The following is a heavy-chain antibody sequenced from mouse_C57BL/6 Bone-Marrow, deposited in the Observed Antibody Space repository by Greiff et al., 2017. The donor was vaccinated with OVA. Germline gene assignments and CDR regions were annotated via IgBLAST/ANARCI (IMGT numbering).Heavy chain of an antibody. CDR3: ARDYGSSFRYFDV. J-gene: IGHJ1*03. V-gene: IGHV1-54*01. CDR1: GYAFTNYL. Sequence: VQLQESGAELVRPGTSVKVSCKASGYAFTNYLIEWVKQRPGQGLEWIGVINPGSGGTNYNEKFKGKATLTADKSSSTASMQLSSLTSEDSAVYFCARDYGSSFRYFDVWGTGTTVTVSS. CDR2: INPGSGGT. D-gene: IGHD1-1*01.